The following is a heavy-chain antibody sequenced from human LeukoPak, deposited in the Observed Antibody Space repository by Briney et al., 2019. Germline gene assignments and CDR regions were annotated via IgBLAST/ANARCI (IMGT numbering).Heavy chain of an antibody. CDR3: AKDLYGFYTMDV. J-gene: IGHJ6*02. V-gene: IGHV3-23*01. Sequence: GGSLRLSCAASGFTFSSYWMTWVCQAPGEGLEWVSGISGSGDSSYYADSVKGRFTISRDNSGNTLYLQMNSLRAEDTAVYYCAKDLYGFYTMDVWGQGTTVTVSS. CDR1: GFTFSSYW. D-gene: IGHD4-17*01. CDR2: ISGSGDSS.